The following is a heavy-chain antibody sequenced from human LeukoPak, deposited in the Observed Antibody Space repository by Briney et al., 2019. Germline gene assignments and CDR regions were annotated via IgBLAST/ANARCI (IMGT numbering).Heavy chain of an antibody. J-gene: IGHJ4*02. D-gene: IGHD2-2*01. CDR2: ISSSGSTI. CDR3: ARDRHQLLFNPLDY. V-gene: IGHV3-11*04. Sequence: GGSMRLSCAASGFTFSDYYMSWIRQAPGKGLEWVSYISSSGSTIYYADSVKGRFTISRDNAKNSLYLQMNSLRAEDTAVYYCARDRHQLLFNPLDYWGQGTLVTVSS. CDR1: GFTFSDYY.